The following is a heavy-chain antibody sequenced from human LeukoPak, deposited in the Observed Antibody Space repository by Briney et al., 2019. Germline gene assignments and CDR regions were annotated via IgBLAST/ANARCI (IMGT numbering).Heavy chain of an antibody. J-gene: IGHJ4*02. CDR2: IIPIFGTA. D-gene: IGHD3-10*01. V-gene: IGHV1-69*06. CDR1: GGTFSSYA. CDR3: AREGVNYYGSGSYLDY. Sequence: SVKVSCKASGGTFSSYAISWVRQAPGQGLEWMGGIIPIFGTANYAQKFQGRVTITADKSTSTAYMELSSLRSEDTAVYYCAREGVNYYGSGSYLDYWGQGTLVTVSS.